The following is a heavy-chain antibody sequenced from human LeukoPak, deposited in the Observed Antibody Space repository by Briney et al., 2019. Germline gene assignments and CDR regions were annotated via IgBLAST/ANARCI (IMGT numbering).Heavy chain of an antibody. J-gene: IGHJ4*02. CDR3: AKGDNRDGYNYIDY. V-gene: IGHV3-30*18. Sequence: GGSLRLSCAASGFTFSSYGMHWVRQAPGKGLEWVAVISYDGSNKYYADSVKGRFTISRDNSKNTLYLQMNSLRAEDTAVYYCAKGDNRDGYNYIDYWGQGTLVTVSS. CDR1: GFTFSSYG. CDR2: ISYDGSNK. D-gene: IGHD5-24*01.